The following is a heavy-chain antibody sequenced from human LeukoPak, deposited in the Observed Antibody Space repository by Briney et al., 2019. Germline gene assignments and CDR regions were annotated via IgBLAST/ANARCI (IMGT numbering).Heavy chain of an antibody. CDR2: IYYSGST. CDR3: ARYYGFWSGYYSDAFDI. V-gene: IGHV4-39*01. CDR1: GGSISSSSYY. J-gene: IGHJ3*02. D-gene: IGHD3-3*01. Sequence: PSETLSLTCTVSGGSISSSSYYWGWIRQPPGKGLEWIGSIYYSGSTYYNPSLKSRFTISVETSKNQFSLKLSSVTAADTAVYYCARYYGFWSGYYSDAFDIWGQGTMVTVSS.